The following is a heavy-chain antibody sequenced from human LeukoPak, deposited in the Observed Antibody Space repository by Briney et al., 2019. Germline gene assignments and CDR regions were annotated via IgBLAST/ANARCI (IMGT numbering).Heavy chain of an antibody. J-gene: IGHJ5*02. V-gene: IGHV3-30*04. CDR1: GFTFSSYA. D-gene: IGHD2-2*01. CDR3: ARWTCSSTSCYASWFDP. Sequence: GGSLRLSCAASGFTFSSYAMHWVRQAPGKGLEWVAVISYDGSNKYYAVSVKGRFTISRDNSKNTLYLQMNSLRAEDTAVYYCARWTCSSTSCYASWFDPWGQGTLVTVSS. CDR2: ISYDGSNK.